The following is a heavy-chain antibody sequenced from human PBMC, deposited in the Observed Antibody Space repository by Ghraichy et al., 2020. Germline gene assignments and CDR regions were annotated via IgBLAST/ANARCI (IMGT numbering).Heavy chain of an antibody. CDR3: ARWGRSVYKGGGYRSFYMFGLDV. D-gene: IGHD6-19*01. CDR1: IESFSGYY. V-gene: IGHV4-34*01. CDR2: INESGLT. J-gene: IGHJ6*02. Sequence: SETLSLTCSVNIESFSGYYWAWIRQSTGRGLEWVGEINESGLTNYSPSLKGRVTISLDTSKKQFYLKMTSVTAADTAVYYCARWGRSVYKGGGYRSFYMFGLDVWGQGTTVTVSS.